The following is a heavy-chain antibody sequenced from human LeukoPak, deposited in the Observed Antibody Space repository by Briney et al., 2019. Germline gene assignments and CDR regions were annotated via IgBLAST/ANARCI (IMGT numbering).Heavy chain of an antibody. J-gene: IGHJ4*02. CDR3: ARESITLVRGNTGFDY. CDR2: IKQDGSKK. D-gene: IGHD3-10*01. CDR1: GFTLSSYW. Sequence: GGPLSLFCAASGFTLSSYWMSWLRQAPGKALEGVANIKQDGSKKYYVDSVNGRFTISRDNVKNSLYLQMNSLRAEDTAVYYCARESITLVRGNTGFDYWGQGTLVTVSS. V-gene: IGHV3-7*05.